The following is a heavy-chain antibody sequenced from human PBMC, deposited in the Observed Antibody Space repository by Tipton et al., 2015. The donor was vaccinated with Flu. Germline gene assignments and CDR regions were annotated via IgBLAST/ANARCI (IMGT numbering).Heavy chain of an antibody. D-gene: IGHD4-23*01. Sequence: LRLSCTVSGGSISSSSYYWGWIRQPPGKGLEWIGSIYYSGSTYYNPSLKSRVTISVDTSKNQFSLKLSSMTAADTAVYYCARDPAVVPYYFDYWGQGTLVTVSS. CDR3: ARDPAVVPYYFDY. CDR2: IYYSGST. CDR1: GGSISSSSYY. J-gene: IGHJ4*02. V-gene: IGHV4-39*07.